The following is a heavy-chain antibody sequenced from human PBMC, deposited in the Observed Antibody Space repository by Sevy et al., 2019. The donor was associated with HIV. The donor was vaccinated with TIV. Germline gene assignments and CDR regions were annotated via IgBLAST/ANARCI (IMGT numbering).Heavy chain of an antibody. Sequence: GGSLRLSCAASGFTFGDYSMYWVRQVPGKGLEWVSVITWDGGGAYYSASVEGRFTISRDNIKDFLHLQMNSLTPDDRAMYFWAKGRRVGYNHGTGTWIPDHWGPGTLVTVSS. CDR1: GFTFGDYS. CDR3: AKGRRVGYNHGTGTWIPDH. D-gene: IGHD5-12*01. V-gene: IGHV3-43D*03. J-gene: IGHJ5*02. CDR2: ITWDGGGA.